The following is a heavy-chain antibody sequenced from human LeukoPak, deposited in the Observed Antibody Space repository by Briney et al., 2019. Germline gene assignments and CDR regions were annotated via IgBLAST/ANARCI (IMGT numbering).Heavy chain of an antibody. J-gene: IGHJ3*02. Sequence: ASVKVSCKASGYTFTGYYMHWVRQAPGQGLEWMGWINPNSGGTNYAQKFQGRVTMTRDTSISTAYMELSRLRSDDTAVYYCARESGYDRGGAFDIWGQGTMVTVSS. CDR3: ARESGYDRGGAFDI. CDR2: INPNSGGT. V-gene: IGHV1-2*02. D-gene: IGHD5-12*01. CDR1: GYTFTGYY.